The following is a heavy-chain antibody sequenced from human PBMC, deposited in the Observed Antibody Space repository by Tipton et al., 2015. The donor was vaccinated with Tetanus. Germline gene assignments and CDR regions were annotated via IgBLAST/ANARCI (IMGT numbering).Heavy chain of an antibody. J-gene: IGHJ5*02. V-gene: IGHV4-31*03. Sequence: TLSLTCNVSGASMIGGGYFWSWVRQHPGKGLEWIGHIFYSGRTEYTPSLRGRVTISVDTSKNQFSLKLNSVTAADTAVYYCARAGQRSTSWHYWFDPWGQGTLVTVSS. CDR1: GASMIGGGYF. CDR3: ARAGQRSTSWHYWFDP. CDR2: IFYSGRT. D-gene: IGHD2-2*01.